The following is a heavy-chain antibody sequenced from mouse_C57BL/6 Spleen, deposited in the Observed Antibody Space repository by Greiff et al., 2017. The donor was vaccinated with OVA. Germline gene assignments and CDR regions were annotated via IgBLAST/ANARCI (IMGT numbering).Heavy chain of an antibody. J-gene: IGHJ2*01. CDR3: TTRVGLDY. CDR2: IDPENGDT. V-gene: IGHV14-4*01. CDR1: GFNIKDDY. Sequence: EVKLQQSGAELARPGASVKLSCTASGFNIKDDYMHWVKQRPEQGLEWIGWIDPENGDTEYASKFQGKATITADTSSNTAYLQLSSLTSEDTAVYYCTTRVGLDYWGQGTTLTVSS. D-gene: IGHD1-1*02.